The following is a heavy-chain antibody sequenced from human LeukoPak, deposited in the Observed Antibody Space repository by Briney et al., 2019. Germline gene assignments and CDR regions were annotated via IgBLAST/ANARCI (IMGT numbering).Heavy chain of an antibody. D-gene: IGHD3-22*01. CDR1: GGSFSGYY. CDR2: IYYSGST. Sequence: SETLSLTCAVYGGSFSGYYWSWIRQPPGKGLEWIGSIYYSGSTYYNPSLKSRVTISVDTSKNQFSLKLSSVTAADTAVYYCARDLSRSGYSESPHFDYWGQGTLVTVSS. J-gene: IGHJ4*02. CDR3: ARDLSRSGYSESPHFDY. V-gene: IGHV4-34*01.